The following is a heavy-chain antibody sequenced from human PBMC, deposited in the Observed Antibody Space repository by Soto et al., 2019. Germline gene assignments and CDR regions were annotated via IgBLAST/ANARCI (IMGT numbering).Heavy chain of an antibody. CDR1: GGSFSGYY. J-gene: IGHJ5*01. Sequence: SETLSLTCAVFGGSFSGYYWSWIRQPPGKGLEWIGEINHSGSTNYNPSLKSRVTISVDTSKNQFSLKLSSVTAADTAAYYCAGSPPRTPYCSGGSCYSPRNWFDSWGQGTLVTVSS. V-gene: IGHV4-34*01. CDR3: AGSPPRTPYCSGGSCYSPRNWFDS. D-gene: IGHD2-15*01. CDR2: INHSGST.